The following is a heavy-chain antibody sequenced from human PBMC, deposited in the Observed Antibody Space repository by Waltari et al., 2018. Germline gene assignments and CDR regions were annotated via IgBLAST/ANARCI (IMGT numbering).Heavy chain of an antibody. D-gene: IGHD3-22*01. V-gene: IGHV1-69*01. CDR2: IIPIFGTA. Sequence: EWMGGIIPIFGTANYAQKFQGRVTITADESTSTAYMELSSLRSEDTAVYYCARVGRITMTNPQLDGRYYFDYWGQGTLVTVSS. J-gene: IGHJ4*02. CDR3: ARVGRITMTNPQLDGRYYFDY.